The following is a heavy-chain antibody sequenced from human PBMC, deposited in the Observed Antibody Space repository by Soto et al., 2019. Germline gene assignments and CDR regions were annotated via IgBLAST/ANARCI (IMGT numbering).Heavy chain of an antibody. Sequence: GESMNVSCKGSGYSFTSYSVSWVREMPGKGLEWMGRIDPSDSYTNDSPSFQGHVTISADKSISTAYLQWSSLKASDTAMYYCARGRYDSSGYPRYYYYGMDVWGQGTTVNVSS. CDR3: ARGRYDSSGYPRYYYYGMDV. V-gene: IGHV5-10-1*01. J-gene: IGHJ6*02. D-gene: IGHD3-22*01. CDR1: GYSFTSYS. CDR2: IDPSDSYT.